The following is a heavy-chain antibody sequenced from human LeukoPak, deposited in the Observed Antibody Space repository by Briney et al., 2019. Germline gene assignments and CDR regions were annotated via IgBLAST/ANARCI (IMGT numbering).Heavy chain of an antibody. CDR3: AHRKADRYYDSSGYYRRAEYFQH. CDR1: GFSLSTSGVG. Sequence: SGPTLVNPTQTLTLTCTFSGFSLSTSGVGVGWIRQPPGKALEWLALIYWDDDKRYSPSLKSRLTTTKDTSKNQVVLTMTNMDPVDTATYYCAHRKADRYYDSSGYYRRAEYFQHWGQGTLVTVSS. J-gene: IGHJ1*01. CDR2: IYWDDDK. D-gene: IGHD3-22*01. V-gene: IGHV2-5*02.